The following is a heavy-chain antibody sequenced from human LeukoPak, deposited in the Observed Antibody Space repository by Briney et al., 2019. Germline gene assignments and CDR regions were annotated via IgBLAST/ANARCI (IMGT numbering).Heavy chain of an antibody. V-gene: IGHV4-38-2*02. Sequence: SETLSLTCTVSGYSISSGYYWGWIRQPPGKGLEWIGSIYHSGSTYYNPSLKSRVTISVDTSKNQFSLKLSSVTAADTAVYYCARERWELPYYNYYMDVWGKGTTVTISS. D-gene: IGHD1-26*01. CDR2: IYHSGST. CDR3: ARERWELPYYNYYMDV. J-gene: IGHJ6*03. CDR1: GYSISSGYY.